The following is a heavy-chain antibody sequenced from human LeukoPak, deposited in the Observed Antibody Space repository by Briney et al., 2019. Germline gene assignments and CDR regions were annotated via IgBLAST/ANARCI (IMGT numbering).Heavy chain of an antibody. V-gene: IGHV4-61*02. J-gene: IGHJ6*03. Sequence: PSQTLSLTCTVSGGSISSGSYYWSWIRQPAGKGLEWIGRIYTSGSTNYNPSLKSRVTISVDTSKNQFSLKLSSVTAADTAVYYCARDSSFRVGADYYYYYMDVWGKGTTVTISS. CDR3: ARDSSFRVGADYYYYYMDV. D-gene: IGHD1-26*01. CDR1: GGSISSGSYY. CDR2: IYTSGST.